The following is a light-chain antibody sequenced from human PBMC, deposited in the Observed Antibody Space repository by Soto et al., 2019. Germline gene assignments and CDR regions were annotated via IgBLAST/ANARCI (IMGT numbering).Light chain of an antibody. Sequence: QSALTQPASVSGSPGQSITISCTGTSSDVGGYNYVSWYQQHPGKAPQLMIYDVSNRPSGVSNRFSGSKSGNTASLTISGLQAEDEADYSCRSYTSSSTLVVFGGGTKLTVL. J-gene: IGLJ2*01. V-gene: IGLV2-14*01. CDR3: RSYTSSSTLVV. CDR1: SSDVGGYNY. CDR2: DVS.